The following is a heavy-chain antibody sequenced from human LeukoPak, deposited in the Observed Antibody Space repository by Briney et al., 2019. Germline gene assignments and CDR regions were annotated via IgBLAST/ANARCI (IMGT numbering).Heavy chain of an antibody. CDR2: ISGSGGST. D-gene: IGHD2-15*01. J-gene: IGHJ4*02. CDR3: AKDLYCSGGSCYFPPYYFDY. Sequence: GGSLRLSCAASGFIFSSYAMSWVRQAPGKGLEWVSAISGSGGSTYYADSVKGRFTISRDNSKNTLYLQMNSLRAEDTAVYYCAKDLYCSGGSCYFPPYYFDYWGQGTLVTVSS. CDR1: GFIFSSYA. V-gene: IGHV3-23*01.